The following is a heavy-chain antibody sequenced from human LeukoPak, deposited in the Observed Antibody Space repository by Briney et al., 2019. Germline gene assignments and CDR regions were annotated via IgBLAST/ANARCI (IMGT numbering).Heavy chain of an antibody. Sequence: GGSLRLSCAASGFTFSSYGMHWVRQAPGKGLEWVAFIRYDGSNKYYADSVKGRFTISRDNSKNTLYLQMNSLRAEDTAVYYCARALTRLRYFDWLLQTLDYWGQGTLVTVSS. CDR1: GFTFSSYG. CDR2: IRYDGSNK. J-gene: IGHJ4*02. CDR3: ARALTRLRYFDWLLQTLDY. D-gene: IGHD3-9*01. V-gene: IGHV3-30*02.